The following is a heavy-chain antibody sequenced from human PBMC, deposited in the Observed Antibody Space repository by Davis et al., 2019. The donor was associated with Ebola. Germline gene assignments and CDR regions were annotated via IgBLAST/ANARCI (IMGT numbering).Heavy chain of an antibody. J-gene: IGHJ5*01. CDR2: ISHHNGDT. V-gene: IGHV4-34*01. CDR3: ARTTKTNIEASGLGYNSFDS. CDR1: GGSFSDYF. Sequence: SETLSLTCGVYGGSFSDYFWSWIRQPPEKGLEWIGEISHHNGDTNYNPSLRSRVAISVDSSKNQFSLKINSVTAADTATYYCARTTKTNIEASGLGYNSFDSWGQGALVSVSS. D-gene: IGHD2/OR15-2a*01.